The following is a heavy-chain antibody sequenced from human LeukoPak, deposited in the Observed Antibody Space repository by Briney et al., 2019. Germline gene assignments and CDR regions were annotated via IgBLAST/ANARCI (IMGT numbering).Heavy chain of an antibody. CDR1: GFTFSSYE. J-gene: IGHJ6*04. D-gene: IGHD3-10*01. CDR3: ARDQQGELLWFGELSYCYGMDG. Sequence: GGSLRLSCAASGFTFSSYEMNWVRQDPGKGLEWVSYISSSGSTTYYADSVKGRFTISRDNAKNTTYLQMSSLRAEDTAVYYCARDQQGELLWFGELSYCYGMDGWGKGTTVTVSS. V-gene: IGHV3-48*03. CDR2: ISSSGSTT.